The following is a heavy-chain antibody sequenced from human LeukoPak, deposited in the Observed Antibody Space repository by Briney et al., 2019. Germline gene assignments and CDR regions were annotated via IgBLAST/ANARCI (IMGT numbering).Heavy chain of an antibody. CDR3: ARDLFYSVSGTYYNVGRVFNY. CDR1: GFTFTGYY. V-gene: IGHV1-2*02. D-gene: IGHD3-10*01. CDR2: INPDSGGT. Sequence: ASVKVSCKASGFTFTGYYMHWVRQAPGQGLEWMGWINPDSGGTNYAQKFQGRVTMTRDTSITTAYMELTSLRSDDTAVYYCARDLFYSVSGTYYNVGRVFNYWGQGTLVTVSS. J-gene: IGHJ4*02.